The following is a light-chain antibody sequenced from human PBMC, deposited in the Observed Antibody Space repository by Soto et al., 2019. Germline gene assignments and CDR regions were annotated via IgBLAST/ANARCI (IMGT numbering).Light chain of an antibody. CDR2: DVS. V-gene: IGLV2-11*01. CDR1: SSDVGDYNS. J-gene: IGLJ1*01. Sequence: QSALTQPRSVSGSPGQSVTVSCIGTSSDVGDYNSVSWYQQHPGKAPKLMIYDVSKRPSGVPDRFSGSKSGNTAFLTISGLQAEDEADFYCCSYVGSYSYVFGIGTKLTVL. CDR3: CSYVGSYSYV.